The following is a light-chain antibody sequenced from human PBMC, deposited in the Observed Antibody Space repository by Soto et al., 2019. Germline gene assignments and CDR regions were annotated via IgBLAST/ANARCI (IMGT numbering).Light chain of an antibody. V-gene: IGKV1-39*01. Sequence: DIQMTQSPSSLSASVGDRVTITCRASQSISSYLNWYQQKPGKAPKLLIYAASSLQSGVPLRFSGSGSGTDFTLTISSLQPEDFATYYCQQSYSTPIYTFGQGTKVDLK. J-gene: IGKJ2*01. CDR1: QSISSY. CDR3: QQSYSTPIYT. CDR2: AAS.